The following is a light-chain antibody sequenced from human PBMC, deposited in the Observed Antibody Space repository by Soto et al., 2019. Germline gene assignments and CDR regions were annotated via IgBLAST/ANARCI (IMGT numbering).Light chain of an antibody. V-gene: IGKV1-5*03. J-gene: IGKJ5*01. Sequence: DIQMTQSPSTLSASVGDRVTITCRASQSINSWLAWYQQKPGKAPKLLIHRASSLQSGVPSRFSCSGSGTDFTLTISSLQPDDFAAYYCQQYEVYPITFGQGTRLEIK. CDR3: QQYEVYPIT. CDR2: RAS. CDR1: QSINSW.